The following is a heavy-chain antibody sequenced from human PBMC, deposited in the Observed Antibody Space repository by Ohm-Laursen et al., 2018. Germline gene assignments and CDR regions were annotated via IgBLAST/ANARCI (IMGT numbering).Heavy chain of an antibody. J-gene: IGHJ1*01. V-gene: IGHV3-15*01. D-gene: IGHD4-11*01. CDR1: DFTVSGAW. CDR3: TTHYKF. Sequence: SLRLSCAAPDFTVSGAWMSWVRQAPGKGLEWVGLIKRSSEGSTTHYAAPVKGRFAISRDDSESTLHLQIDSLKTEDTAIYYCTTHYKFWGQGTLVTVSA. CDR2: IKRSSEGSTT.